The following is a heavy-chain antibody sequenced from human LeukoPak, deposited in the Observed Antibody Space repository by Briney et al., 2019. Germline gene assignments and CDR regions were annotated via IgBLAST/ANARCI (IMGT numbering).Heavy chain of an antibody. V-gene: IGHV3-74*01. D-gene: IGHD2-15*01. CDR1: GFPFNTYW. Sequence: QPGGSLILSCTASGFPFNTYWMHWVRRAPGKGLEWVSLITGDGSTTNYADSVKGRFTISRDNVKNTVYLQMNSLRAEDTAVYFCARDKGYSSDYWGREPWSPSPQ. CDR2: ITGDGSTT. J-gene: IGHJ4*02. CDR3: ARDKGYSSDY.